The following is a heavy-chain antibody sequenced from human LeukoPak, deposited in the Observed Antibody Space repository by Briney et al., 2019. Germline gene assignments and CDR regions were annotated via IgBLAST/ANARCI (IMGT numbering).Heavy chain of an antibody. V-gene: IGHV4-39*07. CDR3: ARDALVGVYYFDL. CDR2: IYYSGST. D-gene: IGHD1-26*01. CDR1: GGSISNSTYY. Sequence: SETLSLTCTVSGGSISNSTYYWGWIRQPPGKGLEWIGSIYYSGSTYYTPSLKSRVTISVDTSKNQFSLKLSSVTAADTAVYYCARDALVGVYYFDLWGQGTLVTVSS. J-gene: IGHJ4*02.